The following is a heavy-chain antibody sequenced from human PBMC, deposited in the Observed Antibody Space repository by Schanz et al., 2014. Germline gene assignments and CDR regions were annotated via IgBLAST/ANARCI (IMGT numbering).Heavy chain of an antibody. CDR2: IYINSGST. CDR3: VRDLAQWTVGLDV. D-gene: IGHD6-19*01. CDR1: GFSVSTNY. Sequence: EVQLVESGGGLIQPGGSLRLSCAVSGFSVSTNYMSWVRQAPGKGLEWVSSIYINSGSTNYADSVKGRFIISRDNTKNALFLQMNSLRVEDTAVYYCVRDLAQWTVGLDVWGQGTTVTVSS. V-gene: IGHV3-53*01. J-gene: IGHJ6*02.